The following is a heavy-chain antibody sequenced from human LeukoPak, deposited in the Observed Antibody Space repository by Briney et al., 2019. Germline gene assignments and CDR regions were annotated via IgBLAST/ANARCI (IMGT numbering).Heavy chain of an antibody. V-gene: IGHV3-7*01. CDR1: GFTFSSYA. CDR2: IKQDGSEK. Sequence: GGSLRLSCAASGFTFSSYAMSWVRQAPGKGLEWVANIKQDGSEKYYVDSVKGRFTISRDNAKNSLYLQMNSLRAEDTAVYYCARGSRSVFGLIIKDAFDIWGQGIIVTVSS. J-gene: IGHJ3*02. CDR3: ARGSRSVFGLIIKDAFDI. D-gene: IGHD3/OR15-3a*01.